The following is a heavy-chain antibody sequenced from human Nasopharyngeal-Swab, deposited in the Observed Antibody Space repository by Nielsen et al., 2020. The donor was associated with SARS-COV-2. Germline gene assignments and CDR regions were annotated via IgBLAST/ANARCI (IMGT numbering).Heavy chain of an antibody. CDR2: ITSGGRTQ. Sequence: GESLKISCAASGFTFRNHGMHWVRQAPGKGLEWVGIITSGGRTQVYADSVEGRFTISRDDPENTLYLQMNRLRPEDTAVYYCAKESSTYYYDNWGQGTLVTVSS. CDR3: AKESSTYYYDN. CDR1: GFTFRNHG. V-gene: IGHV3-30*18. D-gene: IGHD2-2*01. J-gene: IGHJ4*02.